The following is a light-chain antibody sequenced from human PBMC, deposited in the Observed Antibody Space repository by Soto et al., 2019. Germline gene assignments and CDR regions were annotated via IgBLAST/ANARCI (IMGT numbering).Light chain of an antibody. Sequence: QSALTQPASVSGSPGQSITISCTGTGSDVGGYNYVSWYQHHPGRAPKLIIYEVSHRPSGVSNRFSGSKSANTASLTISGLQAEDEADYYCTSYTTTNTPVVFGGRTKLTVL. CDR1: GSDVGGYNY. J-gene: IGLJ2*01. CDR3: TSYTTTNTPVV. CDR2: EVS. V-gene: IGLV2-14*01.